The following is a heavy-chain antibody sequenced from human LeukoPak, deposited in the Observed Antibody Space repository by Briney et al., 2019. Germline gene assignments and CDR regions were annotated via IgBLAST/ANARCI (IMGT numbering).Heavy chain of an antibody. V-gene: IGHV4-59*01. CDR3: ARDPNIVVVPAAINNWFDP. D-gene: IGHD2-2*01. CDR2: IYYSGST. CDR1: GGSISSYY. Sequence: SETLSLTCTVSGGSISSYYWSWIRQPPGKGLEWIGYIYYSGSTNYNPSLKSRVTISVDTSKNQFSLKLSSVTAADTAVYYCARDPNIVVVPAAINNWFDPWGQGTLVTVSS. J-gene: IGHJ5*02.